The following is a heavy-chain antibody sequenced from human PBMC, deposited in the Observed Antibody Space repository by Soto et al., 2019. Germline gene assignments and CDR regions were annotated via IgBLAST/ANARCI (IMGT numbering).Heavy chain of an antibody. V-gene: IGHV4-39*01. CDR2: IYYSGSS. Sequence: SETLSLTCTVSGGSITSSEYYWAWIRQPPGKGLQFVGTIYYSGSSYSNPSLKSRLSMSVDTSKNQFSLTMKSVTAADTGVYYCASHPLNWSGADSWGQGVLVTVSS. CDR1: GGSITSSEYY. CDR3: ASHPLNWSGADS. D-gene: IGHD1-1*01. J-gene: IGHJ4*02.